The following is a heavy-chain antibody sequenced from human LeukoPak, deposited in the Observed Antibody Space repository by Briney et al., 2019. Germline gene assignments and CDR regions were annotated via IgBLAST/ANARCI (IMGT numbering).Heavy chain of an antibody. CDR1: GVSISSSNSY. Sequence: SETLSLTCTVSGVSISSSNSYWGWIRQPPGKGLEWIGSIYYSGNTYYNASLKSQVSISIDTSKNQFSLRLTSVTAADTAVYYCARKGAGYSSSWYFPGWYYFDYWGQGTLVTVSS. CDR3: ARKGAGYSSSWYFPGWYYFDY. J-gene: IGHJ4*02. CDR2: IYYSGNT. V-gene: IGHV4-39*01. D-gene: IGHD6-13*01.